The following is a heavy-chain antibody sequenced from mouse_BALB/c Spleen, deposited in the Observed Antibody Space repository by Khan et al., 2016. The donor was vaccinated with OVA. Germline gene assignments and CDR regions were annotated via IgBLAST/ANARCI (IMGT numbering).Heavy chain of an antibody. CDR3: ARGFFGDYDFAY. Sequence: QVQLKQSGAELAKPGASVKLSCRTSGYTFTNYWIQWVKQRPGQGLGWIGEIFPGTGTTYYNENFKDKATLTIDTSSSTVYMHLSSLTSDDSAVYFCARGFFGDYDFAYWGQGTLVTVSA. J-gene: IGHJ3*01. CDR2: IFPGTGTT. V-gene: IGHV1S132*01. D-gene: IGHD2-13*01. CDR1: GYTFTNYW.